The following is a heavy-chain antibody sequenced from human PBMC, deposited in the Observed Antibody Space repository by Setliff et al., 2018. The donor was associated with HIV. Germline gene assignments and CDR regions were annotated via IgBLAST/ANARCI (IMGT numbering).Heavy chain of an antibody. CDR3: ARGTKYSSGWSRGDY. V-gene: IGHV4-34*01. Sequence: LSLTCAVYGGSFSGYYWSWIRQTPGKGLEWMGEINHSGSTNYNPSLKSRVTILVDSSKKQFSLKLSSVTAADTGVYYCARGTKYSSGWSRGDYWGQGTQVTVTS. D-gene: IGHD6-19*01. J-gene: IGHJ4*02. CDR1: GGSFSGYY. CDR2: INHSGST.